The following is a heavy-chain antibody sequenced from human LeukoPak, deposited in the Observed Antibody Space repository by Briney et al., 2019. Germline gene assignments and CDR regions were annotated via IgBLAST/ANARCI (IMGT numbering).Heavy chain of an antibody. CDR3: ARGTPDFWSGYYLDY. V-gene: IGHV3-48*01. J-gene: IGHJ4*02. CDR2: SSSTSTI. D-gene: IGHD3-3*01. Sequence: SSSTSTIYYADSVNGLFTISRDNAKNSLYLQMKRLRAGDTAVYYCARGTPDFWSGYYLDYWGQGTLVTVSS.